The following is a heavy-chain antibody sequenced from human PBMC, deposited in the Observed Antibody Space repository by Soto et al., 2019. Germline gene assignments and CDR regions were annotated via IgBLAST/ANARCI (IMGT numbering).Heavy chain of an antibody. V-gene: IGHV3-73*01. CDR1: GFTFSGSA. D-gene: IGHD3-10*02. J-gene: IGHJ5*02. CDR2: IRSKANNYAT. Sequence: EVQLVESGGGLVQPGGSLRLSCAASGFTFSGSAIHWVRQASGKGLEWLGLIRSKANNYATAYGASVKGRFTISRDDSKNTTYLQMNSLETEDTAIYYCSRQMFSPDNHWGQGTLVTVSS. CDR3: SRQMFSPDNH.